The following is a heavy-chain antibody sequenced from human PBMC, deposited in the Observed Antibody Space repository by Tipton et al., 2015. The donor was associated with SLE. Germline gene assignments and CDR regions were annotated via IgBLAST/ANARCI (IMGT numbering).Heavy chain of an antibody. J-gene: IGHJ4*02. CDR3: AREPDY. Sequence: TSYNPSLKNRLIMTVDTSKNQFSLKLTSVTAADTAVYYCAREPDYWCQGILVAVSS. V-gene: IGHV4-4*07. CDR2: T.